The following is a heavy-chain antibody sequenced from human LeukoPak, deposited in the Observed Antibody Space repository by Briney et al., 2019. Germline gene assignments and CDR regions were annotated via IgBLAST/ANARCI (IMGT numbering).Heavy chain of an antibody. CDR2: ISSNYGDT. Sequence: ASVKVSCKASGYTFSNYGISWVRQAPGQGLEWMGWISSNYGDTNYVQKFQGRVTTTTDTSTSTAYMELTSLRSDDSAVYFCARKRGGGYDSDSYYTYFFDYWGQGTLVTVSS. CDR1: GYTFSNYG. J-gene: IGHJ4*02. V-gene: IGHV1-18*01. CDR3: ARKRGGGYDSDSYYTYFFDY. D-gene: IGHD3-22*01.